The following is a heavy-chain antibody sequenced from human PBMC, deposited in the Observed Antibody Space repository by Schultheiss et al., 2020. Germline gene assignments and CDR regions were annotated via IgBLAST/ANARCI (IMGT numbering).Heavy chain of an antibody. V-gene: IGHV4-34*01. J-gene: IGHJ4*02. CDR1: GGSFSGYY. CDR3: ALQCSGGSCLNSS. Sequence: SATMSLTCAVYGGSFSGYYWSWIRQPPGKGLEWIGEINHSGSTNYNPSLKSRVTISVDTSKNQFSLKLSSVTAADTAVYYCALQCSGGSCLNSSWGQGTLVTVSS. CDR2: INHSGST. D-gene: IGHD2-15*01.